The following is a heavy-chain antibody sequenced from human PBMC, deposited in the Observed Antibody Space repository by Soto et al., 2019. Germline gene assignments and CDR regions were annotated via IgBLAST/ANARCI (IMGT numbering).Heavy chain of an antibody. J-gene: IGHJ4*02. CDR1: GFTFSKFG. Sequence: QVQLVESGGGVVQPGRSLRLSCAASGFTFSKFGMHWFRQAPDKGLEWVTAISYDGSDTYYADSVKGRFTISRDNSKTHLYLQMNSLRDDDTAVYYCAKGSYYYDRSCLDWGQGTLVTVSS. CDR2: ISYDGSDT. D-gene: IGHD3-22*01. V-gene: IGHV3-30*18. CDR3: AKGSYYYDRSCLD.